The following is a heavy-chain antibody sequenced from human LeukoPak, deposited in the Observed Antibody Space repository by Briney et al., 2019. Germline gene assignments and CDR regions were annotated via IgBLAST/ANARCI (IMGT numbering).Heavy chain of an antibody. J-gene: IGHJ4*02. Sequence: SETLSLTCTVSGYSISSGYYWGWIRQPPGKGLEWIGSGSTYYNPSLKSRVTISVDRSKNQFSLKLSSVTAADTAVYYCARAAPPKDIVVVPAAHFDYWGQGTLVTVSS. CDR2: SGST. CDR1: GYSISSGYY. CDR3: ARAAPPKDIVVVPAAHFDY. V-gene: IGHV4-38-2*02. D-gene: IGHD2-2*01.